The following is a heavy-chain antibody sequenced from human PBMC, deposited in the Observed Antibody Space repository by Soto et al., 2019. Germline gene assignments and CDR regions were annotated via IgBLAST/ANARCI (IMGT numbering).Heavy chain of an antibody. CDR3: ARGGGRGGDSDAFDI. CDR1: GGSFSGYY. V-gene: IGHV4-34*01. CDR2: INHSAST. J-gene: IGHJ3*02. Sequence: QVHLQQWGAGLLKPSETLSLTCVVYGGSFSGYYWTWIRQVPGKGLEWIGEINHSASTNYNPSLKSPVTISEDTYKNQFSLKLNSVTAADTAVYFCARGGGRGGDSDAFDIWGQGTMVTVSS. D-gene: IGHD2-21*02.